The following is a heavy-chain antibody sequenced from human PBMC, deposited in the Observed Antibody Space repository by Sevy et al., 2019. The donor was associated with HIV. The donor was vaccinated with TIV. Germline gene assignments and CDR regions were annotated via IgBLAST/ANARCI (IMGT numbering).Heavy chain of an antibody. CDR2: IIPIFGTA. CDR1: GGTFSSYV. V-gene: IGHV1-69*13. Sequence: ASVKVSCKASGGTFSSYVISWVRQAPGQGLEWMGRIIPIFGTANYSQKFQGRVTITADESTSTAYMELRSLRSEDTAVYYCARVPFPGIAAAGHLGGAFDIWGQGTMVTDSS. CDR3: ARVPFPGIAAAGHLGGAFDI. J-gene: IGHJ3*02. D-gene: IGHD6-13*01.